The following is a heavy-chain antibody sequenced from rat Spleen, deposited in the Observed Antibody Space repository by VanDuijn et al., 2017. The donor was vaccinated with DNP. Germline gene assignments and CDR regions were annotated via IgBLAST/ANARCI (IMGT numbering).Heavy chain of an antibody. D-gene: IGHD1-3*01. Sequence: EVQLVESGGGPVQPGRSLKLSCAASGFTFSDYYMAWVRQAPTKGLEWVALISYDGSGTYYRDSVKGRFFISRDNAKSTLSLQMDSLRSEDTATYYCARVWEPWGQGVMVTVSS. J-gene: IGHJ2*01. V-gene: IGHV5-7*01. CDR1: GFTFSDYY. CDR3: ARVWEP. CDR2: ISYDGSGT.